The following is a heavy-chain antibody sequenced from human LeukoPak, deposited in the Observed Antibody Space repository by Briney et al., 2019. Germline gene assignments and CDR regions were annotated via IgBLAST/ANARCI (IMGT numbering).Heavy chain of an antibody. J-gene: IGHJ4*02. CDR3: ARDPVEWELLLDC. V-gene: IGHV3-7*01. D-gene: IGHD1-26*01. CDR1: GFTFSNYW. CDR2: MNIDGSEK. Sequence: GGSLRLSCAASGFTFSNYWMGWVRQAPGQRPEWVANMNIDGSEKYYADSVKGRFTISRDNARNSVYLQMNSLRVEDTAVYYCARDPVEWELLLDCWGQGTLVTVSS.